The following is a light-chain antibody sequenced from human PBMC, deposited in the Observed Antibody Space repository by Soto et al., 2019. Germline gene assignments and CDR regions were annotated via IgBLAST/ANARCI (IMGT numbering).Light chain of an antibody. Sequence: EIVLTQSPATLPLSPGERATLSCRASQSVSSYLAWYQQKPGQAPRLLIYDASNRATGIPARFSGSGSGTDFSLTISSLEPEDFAVYYCQQYGSSPGITFGQGTRLEIK. J-gene: IGKJ5*01. CDR3: QQYGSSPGIT. CDR1: QSVSSY. CDR2: DAS. V-gene: IGKV3-11*01.